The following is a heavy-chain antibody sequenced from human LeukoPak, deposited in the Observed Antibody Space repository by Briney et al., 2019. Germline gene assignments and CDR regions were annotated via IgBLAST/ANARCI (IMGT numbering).Heavy chain of an antibody. CDR2: IYYSGST. J-gene: IGHJ4*02. Sequence: SETLSLTCTVSGFSISSYCWSWIRQPPGKGLEWIGYIYYSGSTNYNPSLKSRVSISVDTSKNQFSLKLSSVTAADTAVYYCARHMGLGYSYGYPYFDYWGQGTLVTVSS. D-gene: IGHD5-18*01. V-gene: IGHV4-59*08. CDR1: GFSISSYC. CDR3: ARHMGLGYSYGYPYFDY.